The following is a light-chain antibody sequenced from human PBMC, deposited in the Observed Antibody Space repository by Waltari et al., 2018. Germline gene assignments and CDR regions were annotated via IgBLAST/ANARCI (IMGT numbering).Light chain of an antibody. CDR1: RSDVGGYNY. V-gene: IGLV2-11*01. J-gene: IGLJ2*01. CDR3: CSYAGSYTFEVV. CDR2: DVS. Sequence: QSALTQPRSVSGSPGQSVTISCTGTRSDVGGYNYASCYQQQPGKAPKLMIYDVSKRPSGVPDRFSGSKSGNTASLTISGLQAEDEADYYCCSYAGSYTFEVVFGGGTKLTVL.